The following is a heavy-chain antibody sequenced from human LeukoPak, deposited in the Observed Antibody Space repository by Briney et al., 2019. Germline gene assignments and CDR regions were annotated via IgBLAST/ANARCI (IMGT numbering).Heavy chain of an antibody. CDR3: AKDRGWNDALDY. CDR2: ISWNSGSI. Sequence: PGGSLRLSCAASGFTFDDYAMHWVRQAPGKGLEWVSGISWNSGSIGYADSVKGRFTISRDNAKNSLYLQMNSLRAEDTALYYCAKDRGWNDALDYWGQGTLVTVSS. D-gene: IGHD1-1*01. CDR1: GFTFDDYA. V-gene: IGHV3-9*01. J-gene: IGHJ4*02.